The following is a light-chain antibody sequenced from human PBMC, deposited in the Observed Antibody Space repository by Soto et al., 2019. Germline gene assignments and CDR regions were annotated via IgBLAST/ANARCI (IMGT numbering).Light chain of an antibody. Sequence: QSVLTQPASVSGSLGQSITISCTGTSSDVGAYNYVSWYQQQPGKAPKLMISEVSNRPSGVSNRFSGSKSGNTASLIISGLQAEDEADYYCSSFTSITTYDFGTGTKSPS. V-gene: IGLV2-14*01. CDR1: SSDVGAYNY. CDR2: EVS. CDR3: SSFTSITTYD. J-gene: IGLJ1*01.